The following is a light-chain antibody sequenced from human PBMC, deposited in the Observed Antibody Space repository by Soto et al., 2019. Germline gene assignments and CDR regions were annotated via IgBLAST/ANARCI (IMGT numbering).Light chain of an antibody. Sequence: EIVMTQSPATLSVSPGERATLSCRASQSVSSNLAWYQHKPDQAPRLLIYGASTRATGIPARVSGSGSGTEFTLTISSLQSEDFAVYYCQQYNNWPRGTFGQGTKVDIK. J-gene: IGKJ1*01. CDR3: QQYNNWPRGT. CDR2: GAS. CDR1: QSVSSN. V-gene: IGKV3-15*01.